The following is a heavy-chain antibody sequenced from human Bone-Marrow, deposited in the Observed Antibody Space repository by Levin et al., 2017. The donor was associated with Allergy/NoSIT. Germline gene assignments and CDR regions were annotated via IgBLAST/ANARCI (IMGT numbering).Heavy chain of an antibody. D-gene: IGHD4/OR15-4a*01. CDR2: IYRDGVT. Sequence: LSLTCAASGFTISSTYMSWVRQAPGKGLEWVSVIYRDGVTYYADSVKGRFTISRDNSKDTLYLQMNSLRGDDTAIYYCAREDYGYTFDYWGQGTLVTVSS. J-gene: IGHJ4*02. CDR3: AREDYGYTFDY. CDR1: GFTISSTY. V-gene: IGHV3-66*02.